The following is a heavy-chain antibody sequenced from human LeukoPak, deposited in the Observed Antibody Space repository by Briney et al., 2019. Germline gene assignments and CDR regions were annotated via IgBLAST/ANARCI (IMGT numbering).Heavy chain of an antibody. D-gene: IGHD6-6*01. CDR3: ARNLVWGGSSPSLGY. V-gene: IGHV3-74*01. CDR2: INSDESST. J-gene: IGHJ4*02. CDR1: GFTFISYW. Sequence: PGGSLRLSCAASGFTFISYWMHWVRQVPGKGLVWVSRINSDESSTTYADSVKGRFTISRDNAKNSVFLQMKSLRADDTAIYYCARNLVWGGSSPSLGYWGQGTLVTVAS.